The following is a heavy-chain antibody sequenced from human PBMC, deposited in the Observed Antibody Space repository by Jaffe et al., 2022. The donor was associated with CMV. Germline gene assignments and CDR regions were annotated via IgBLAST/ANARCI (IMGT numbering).Heavy chain of an antibody. CDR2: INHSGST. V-gene: IGHV4-34*01. J-gene: IGHJ4*02. CDR3: ARGNRLSSGYYGY. D-gene: IGHD3-22*01. CDR1: GGSFSGYY. Sequence: QVQLQQWGAGLLKPSETLSLTCAVYGGSFSGYYWSWIRQPPGKGLEWIGEINHSGSTNYNPSLKSRVTISVDTSKNQFSLKLSSVTAADTAVYYCARGNRLSSGYYGYWGQGTLVTVSS.